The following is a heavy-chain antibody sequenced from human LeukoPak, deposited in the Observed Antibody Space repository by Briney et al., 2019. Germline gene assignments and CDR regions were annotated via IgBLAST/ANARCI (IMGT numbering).Heavy chain of an antibody. V-gene: IGHV4-59*01. CDR1: GGSISSYY. J-gene: IGHJ6*02. D-gene: IGHD3-10*01. CDR2: IYYSGST. CDR3: ARDKGSGSYFNYYYGMDV. Sequence: SETLSLTCTVSGGSISSYYWSWIRQPPGKGLEWIGYIYYSGSTNYNPSLKSRVTISVDTSKNQFSLKLSSVTAADMAVYYCARDKGSGSYFNYYYGMDVRGQGTTVTVSS.